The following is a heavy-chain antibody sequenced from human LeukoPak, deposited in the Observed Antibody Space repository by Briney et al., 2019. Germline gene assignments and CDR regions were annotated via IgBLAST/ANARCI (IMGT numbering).Heavy chain of an antibody. D-gene: IGHD2-15*01. CDR3: AGHLGYCSGGSCYSYYMDV. Sequence: ASVKVSCKASGYTFTGYYIHWVRQAPGQGLQWMGWINPNSGFAHYPQNFQGRLTMTRDTSISTVYMELSRLRSDDTAVYYCAGHLGYCSGGSCYSYYMDVWGKGTTVTVSS. J-gene: IGHJ6*03. CDR2: INPNSGFA. V-gene: IGHV1-2*02. CDR1: GYTFTGYY.